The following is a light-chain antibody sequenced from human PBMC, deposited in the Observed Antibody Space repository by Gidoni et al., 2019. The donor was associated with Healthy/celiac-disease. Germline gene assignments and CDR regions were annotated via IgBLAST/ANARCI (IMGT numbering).Light chain of an antibody. V-gene: IGKV1-39*01. CDR2: TAS. CDR1: QNISSY. Sequence: DIQMTPSPSFLSASVGDSVTITCRAGQNISSYLDWYQQKPGTAPKLLIYTASSLQSGVPSRFSGSGSWTDFTLTISRLQPEDFAPYYCQQSYSTPFTFGPGTKVDIK. J-gene: IGKJ3*01. CDR3: QQSYSTPFT.